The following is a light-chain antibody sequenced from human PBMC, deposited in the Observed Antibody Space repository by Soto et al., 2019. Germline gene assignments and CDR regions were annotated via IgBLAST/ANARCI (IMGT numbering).Light chain of an antibody. CDR2: WAS. V-gene: IGKV4-1*01. CDR1: QNLLYSSSRKNH. Sequence: DVVLTQSPDSLIVSLGEWVTINCRSSQNLLYSSSRKNHLAWYQQKPGHPPTLLIYWASSRHSGVPTRFNASGSGTDFTLTISDVQAEDVAVYYCHQYYSSPYTLGQGTNLEI. CDR3: HQYYSSPYT. J-gene: IGKJ2*01.